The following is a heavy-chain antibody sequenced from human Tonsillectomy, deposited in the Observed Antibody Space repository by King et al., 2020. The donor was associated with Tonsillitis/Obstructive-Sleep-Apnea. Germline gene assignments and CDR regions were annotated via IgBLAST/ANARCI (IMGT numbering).Heavy chain of an antibody. D-gene: IGHD2-2*02. CDR2: IYYSWST. Sequence: QLQESGPGLVKPSETLSLTCNVSGGSISSYSWSWIRQPPGKGLEWIGYIYYSWSTNYNPSLKSRVTISVDTSKNQFSLKLSSVTAADTAVYYCARLQQYCSSTSCYKGGSGWFDPWGQGTLVTVSS. V-gene: IGHV4-59*08. CDR3: ARLQQYCSSTSCYKGGSGWFDP. J-gene: IGHJ5*02. CDR1: GGSISSYS.